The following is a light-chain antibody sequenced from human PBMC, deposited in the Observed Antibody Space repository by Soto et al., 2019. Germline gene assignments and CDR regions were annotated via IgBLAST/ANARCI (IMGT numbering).Light chain of an antibody. CDR1: DIGSKS. Sequence: SSELTQPPSVSVAPGQTAKISCGGNDIGSKSVHWYQQKAGQAPVLVVHDDSDRRSGIPERFSGSNSANTATLTISRVEAGDEADYYCQVWESSSDQVIFAGGTKLTVL. CDR2: DDS. J-gene: IGLJ2*01. V-gene: IGLV3-21*02. CDR3: QVWESSSDQVI.